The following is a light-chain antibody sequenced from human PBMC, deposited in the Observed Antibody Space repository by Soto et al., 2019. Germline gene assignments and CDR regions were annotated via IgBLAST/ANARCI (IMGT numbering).Light chain of an antibody. CDR1: SSDVGGYNY. CDR2: AVT. V-gene: IGLV2-14*01. Sequence: QSVLTQPASVSGSPGQSVTISCTGTSSDVGGYNYVSWYQQHPGKAPKLMIYAVTDRPSGVSSRSSGSKSGNTAPLTISGLQAEDEADYYCSSYTSSSTLFGTGTKVTVL. J-gene: IGLJ1*01. CDR3: SSYTSSSTL.